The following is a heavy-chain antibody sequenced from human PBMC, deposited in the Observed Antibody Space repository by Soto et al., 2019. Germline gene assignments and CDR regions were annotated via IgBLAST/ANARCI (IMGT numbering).Heavy chain of an antibody. J-gene: IGHJ1*01. CDR2: IWYDGSNK. Sequence: QVQLVESGGGVVQPGRSLRLSCAASGFTFSSYGMHWVRQAPGKGLEWVAVIWYDGSNKYYADSVKGRFTISRDNSKNTLYLQMNSLRAEDTAVYYCARVHVAAAGKGYFQHWGQGTLVTVSS. CDR3: ARVHVAAAGKGYFQH. D-gene: IGHD6-13*01. V-gene: IGHV3-33*01. CDR1: GFTFSSYG.